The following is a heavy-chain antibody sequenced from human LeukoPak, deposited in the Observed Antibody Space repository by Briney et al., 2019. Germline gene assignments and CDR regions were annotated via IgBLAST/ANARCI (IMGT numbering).Heavy chain of an antibody. D-gene: IGHD5-12*01. Sequence: SETLSLTRAVYHGSFSGYYWGWIRQPPGKGLEWIGEINDSGRTNYNPSLKSRVTISVDTSKNQFSLKLSSVTVADTAVYYCASRIVPSTDFDYWGQGSLVTVSS. CDR2: INDSGRT. J-gene: IGHJ4*02. CDR1: HGSFSGYY. CDR3: ASRIVPSTDFDY. V-gene: IGHV4-34*01.